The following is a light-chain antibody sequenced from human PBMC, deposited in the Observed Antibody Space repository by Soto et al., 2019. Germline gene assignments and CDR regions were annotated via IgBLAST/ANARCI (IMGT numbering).Light chain of an antibody. CDR3: AAWDDSLTGHV. CDR1: SSNVGAGYD. J-gene: IGLJ1*01. CDR2: GTT. Sequence: QSALTQPPSVSGAPGQMVTISCTGSSSNVGAGYDVHWYQQLPGTAPKLIIYGTTNRPSGVPDRFSGSKSGTSASLAITGLRSEDEADYYCAAWDDSLTGHVFGVGTKVTVL. V-gene: IGLV1-40*01.